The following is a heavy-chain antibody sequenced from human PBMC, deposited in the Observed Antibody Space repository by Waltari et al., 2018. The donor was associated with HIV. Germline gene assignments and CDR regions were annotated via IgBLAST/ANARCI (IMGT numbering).Heavy chain of an antibody. V-gene: IGHV3-33*01. CDR2: IWYDGSKK. CDR1: GLTLSSYG. J-gene: IGHJ4*02. CDR3: ARKYSSSWGAPFDY. Sequence: QVQLVDSGGGVVQPGRSLRLSCATYGLTLSSYGMHWVRQAPGKGLEWVTFIWYDGSKKYYADSVKGRFTISRDNSKNTLYLQMNSLRIEDTAVYYCARKYSSSWGAPFDYWGQGTLVTVSS. D-gene: IGHD6-13*01.